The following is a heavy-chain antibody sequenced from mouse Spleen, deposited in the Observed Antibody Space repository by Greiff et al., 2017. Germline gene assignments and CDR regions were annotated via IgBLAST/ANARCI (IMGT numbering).Heavy chain of an antibody. CDR1: GYTFTSYW. D-gene: IGHD2-5*01. J-gene: IGHJ3*01. CDR2: IHPNSGST. CDR3: ARSGSYYSNYAWFAY. Sequence: VQLQQPGAELVKPGASVKLSCKASGYTFTSYWMHWVKQRPGQGLEWIGMIHPNSGSTNYNEKFKSKATLTVDKSSSTAYMQLSSLTSEDSAVYYCARSGSYYSNYAWFAYWGQGTLVTVSA. V-gene: IGHV1-64*01.